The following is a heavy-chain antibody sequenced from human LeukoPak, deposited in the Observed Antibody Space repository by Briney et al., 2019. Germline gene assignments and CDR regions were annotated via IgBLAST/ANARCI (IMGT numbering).Heavy chain of an antibody. J-gene: IGHJ6*03. D-gene: IGHD5-24*01. Sequence: PSETLSLTCAVYGGSFSGYYWSWIRQPPGKGLEWIGEINHSGSTNYNPSLKSRVTISVDTSKNQFSLKLSSVTAADTAVYYCARTRVSRDGYNSWYYYMDVWGKGTTVTISS. CDR2: INHSGST. CDR1: GGSFSGYY. V-gene: IGHV4-34*01. CDR3: ARTRVSRDGYNSWYYYMDV.